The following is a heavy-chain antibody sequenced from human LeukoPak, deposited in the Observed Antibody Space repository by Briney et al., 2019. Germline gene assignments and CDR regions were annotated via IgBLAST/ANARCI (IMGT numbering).Heavy chain of an antibody. CDR3: ARVGIEGSSSATGRYYFDY. CDR1: GFTFTSYG. D-gene: IGHD6-6*01. J-gene: IGHJ4*02. V-gene: IGHV1-18*01. Sequence: ASVKVSCKASGFTFTSYGFSWVRQAPGQGLEWMGWISGYNGNTNYAQKLQGRVTMTTDTSTSTAYMELRSLRSDDTAVYYCARVGIEGSSSATGRYYFDYWGQGTLVTVSS. CDR2: ISGYNGNT.